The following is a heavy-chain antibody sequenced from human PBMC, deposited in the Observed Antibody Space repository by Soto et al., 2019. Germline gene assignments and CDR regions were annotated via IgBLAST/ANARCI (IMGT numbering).Heavy chain of an antibody. Sequence: GGSLRLSCAASGFTFSSYDMHWVRQAPGKGLEWVAVISYDGSNKYYADSVKGRFTISRDNSKNTLYLQMNSLRAEDTAVYYCAKDLGYDFWSGYYFDYYYGMDVWGQGTTVTVSS. CDR1: GFTFSSYD. CDR2: ISYDGSNK. J-gene: IGHJ6*02. V-gene: IGHV3-30*18. D-gene: IGHD3-3*01. CDR3: AKDLGYDFWSGYYFDYYYGMDV.